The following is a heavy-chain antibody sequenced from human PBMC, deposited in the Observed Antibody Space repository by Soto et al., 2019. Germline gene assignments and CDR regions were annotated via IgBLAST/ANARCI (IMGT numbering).Heavy chain of an antibody. J-gene: IGHJ4*02. CDR3: AKALGELSPESYDF. V-gene: IGHV3-30*18. D-gene: IGHD3-16*02. CDR2: ISYDGNKR. Sequence: QVQLVESGGGVVQPGTSLGLSCAASGFSFSSFGMHWVRQAPGKGLEWVAFISYDGNKRSYGDSVKGQFTISRDSSKSTLYLQMNSLRPEDTAVYYCAKALGELSPESYDFWGQGTRVTVSS. CDR1: GFSFSSFG.